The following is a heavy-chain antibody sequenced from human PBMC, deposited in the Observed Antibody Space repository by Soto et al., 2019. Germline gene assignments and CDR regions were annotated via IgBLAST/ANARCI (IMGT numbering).Heavy chain of an antibody. Sequence: QVQLQESGPGLVKPSETLSLTCTGSGGSISSYYWSWIRQPPGKGLEWIGYIYYSGSTNYNPALKRRVNISVDTSKNQFSLELSSVTTADTAVDFCARVDSANDAFDIWGQGTMVNVSS. V-gene: IGHV4-59*01. CDR1: GGSISSYY. J-gene: IGHJ3*02. CDR2: IYYSGST. CDR3: ARVDSANDAFDI.